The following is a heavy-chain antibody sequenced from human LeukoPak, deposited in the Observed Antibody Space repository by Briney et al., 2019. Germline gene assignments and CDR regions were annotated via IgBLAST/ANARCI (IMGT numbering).Heavy chain of an antibody. CDR3: ASHETGKYTTSWEH. D-gene: IGHD6-6*01. V-gene: IGHV3-11*06. CDR2: INSDSKYI. CDR1: GFTFSDYY. J-gene: IGHJ4*02. Sequence: GGSLRLSCAASGFTFSDYYMSWIRQAPGKGLEWVSSINSDSKYILYADSMKGRFTVSRDNARDSLYLQMSGLRVEDTAVYFCASHETGKYTTSWEHWGQGTLVTVSS.